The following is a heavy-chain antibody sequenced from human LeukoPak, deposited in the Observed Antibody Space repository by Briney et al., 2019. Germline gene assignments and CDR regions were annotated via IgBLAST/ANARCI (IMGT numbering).Heavy chain of an antibody. Sequence: PGGSLRLSCAASGFTFSSYSMNWVRQAPGKGLEWVSSISSSSSYIYYADSVKGRFTISKDNAKNSLYLQMNSLRAEDTAVYYCARDGMYSSSWHNDYWGQGTLVTVSS. D-gene: IGHD6-13*01. CDR2: ISSSSSYI. V-gene: IGHV3-21*01. CDR3: ARDGMYSSSWHNDY. J-gene: IGHJ4*02. CDR1: GFTFSSYS.